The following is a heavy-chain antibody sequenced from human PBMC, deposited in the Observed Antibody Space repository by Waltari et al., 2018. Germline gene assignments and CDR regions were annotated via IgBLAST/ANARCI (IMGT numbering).Heavy chain of an antibody. CDR2: VNPNSGGT. CDR1: GYTFTGYY. CDR3: AREVIAAAGMGGVDY. D-gene: IGHD6-13*01. V-gene: IGHV1-2*06. J-gene: IGHJ4*02. Sequence: QVQLVQSGAEVKKPGASVKVSCKASGYTFTGYYMHWVRQAPGQGLEWMGRVNPNSGGTNYAQKFQGRVTMTRDTSISTAYMELRRLRADDTAVYYCAREVIAAAGMGGVDYWGQGTLVTVSS.